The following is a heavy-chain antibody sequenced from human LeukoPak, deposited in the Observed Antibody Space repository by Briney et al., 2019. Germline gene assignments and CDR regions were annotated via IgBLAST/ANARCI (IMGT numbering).Heavy chain of an antibody. Sequence: ASVKVSCKASGYTFTGYYTHWVRQAPGQGLEWMGRINPNSGGTNYAQKFQGRVTMTRDTSISTAYMELSRLRSDDTAVYYCATDSEVLGYCSGGSCPPGYWGQGTLVTVSS. CDR1: GYTFTGYY. D-gene: IGHD2-15*01. J-gene: IGHJ4*02. CDR2: INPNSGGT. V-gene: IGHV1-2*06. CDR3: ATDSEVLGYCSGGSCPPGY.